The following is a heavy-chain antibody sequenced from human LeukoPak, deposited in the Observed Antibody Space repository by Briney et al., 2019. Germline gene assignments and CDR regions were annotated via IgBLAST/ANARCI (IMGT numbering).Heavy chain of an antibody. Sequence: VASVKVSCKASGFTFTSSAVQWVRQARGQRLEWIGWIFVGSGNTNYAQKFQERVTITRDMSTSTAYMELSSLRSEDTAVYYCAADPPLLYYYDSSGSTWGQGTLVTVSS. V-gene: IGHV1-58*01. CDR1: GFTFTSSA. D-gene: IGHD3-22*01. J-gene: IGHJ5*02. CDR2: IFVGSGNT. CDR3: AADPPLLYYYDSSGST.